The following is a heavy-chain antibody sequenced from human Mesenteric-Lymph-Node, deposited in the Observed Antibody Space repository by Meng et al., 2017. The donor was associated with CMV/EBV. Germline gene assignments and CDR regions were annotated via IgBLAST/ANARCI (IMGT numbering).Heavy chain of an antibody. V-gene: IGHV3-30*02. CDR2: IPYDGSDK. CDR1: GFTFDDYG. J-gene: IGHJ4*02. CDR3: TKDGGSGWLASYYFDY. Sequence: GESLKISCAASGFTFDDYGMSWVRQAPGKGLEWVAFIPYDGSDKYSADSVKGRFTISRDNSKNTLYLQMNSLSSEDTAVYYCTKDGGSGWLASYYFDYWGQGTLVTVSS. D-gene: IGHD5-24*01.